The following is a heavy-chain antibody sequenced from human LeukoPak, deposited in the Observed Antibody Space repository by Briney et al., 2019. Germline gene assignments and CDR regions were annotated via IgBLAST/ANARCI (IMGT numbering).Heavy chain of an antibody. CDR2: ISYDGSNK. D-gene: IGHD5-24*01. Sequence: GGSLRLSCAASGFTFSSYAMHWVRQAPGKGLEWVAVISYDGSNKYYADSVKGRFTISRDNSKNTLYLQMNSLRADDTAVYYCAKAGSRDGYNYDYWGQGTLVTVSS. V-gene: IGHV3-30-3*01. J-gene: IGHJ4*02. CDR3: AKAGSRDGYNYDY. CDR1: GFTFSSYA.